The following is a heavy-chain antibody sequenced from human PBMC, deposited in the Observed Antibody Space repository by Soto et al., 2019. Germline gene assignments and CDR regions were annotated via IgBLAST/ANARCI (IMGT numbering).Heavy chain of an antibody. V-gene: IGHV4-59*01. D-gene: IGHD2-15*01. CDR1: GGSISSYY. J-gene: IGHJ4*02. Sequence: QVQLQESGPGLVKPSETLSLTCTVSGGSISSYYWSWIRQPPGKGLEWIGYIYYSGSTNYNPSLKNRVTISVDTSKNQFSVKLSSVTAADTAVYYCARGTLGYCSGGSCQTAYFDYWGQGTLVTVSS. CDR2: IYYSGST. CDR3: ARGTLGYCSGGSCQTAYFDY.